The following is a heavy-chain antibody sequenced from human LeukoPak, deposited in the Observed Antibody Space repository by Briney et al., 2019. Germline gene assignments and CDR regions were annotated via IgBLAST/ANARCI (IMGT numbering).Heavy chain of an antibody. CDR1: GFTFSSYG. D-gene: IGHD5-12*01. CDR3: ARDWLNYFDY. J-gene: IGHJ4*02. Sequence: GGSLRLSCAASGFTFSSYGMHWVRQAPGKGLEWVAFIRYDGSNKYYADSEKGRFTISRDNSKNTLYLQMNSLRAEDTAVYYCARDWLNYFDYWGQGTLVTVSS. CDR2: IRYDGSNK. V-gene: IGHV3-30*02.